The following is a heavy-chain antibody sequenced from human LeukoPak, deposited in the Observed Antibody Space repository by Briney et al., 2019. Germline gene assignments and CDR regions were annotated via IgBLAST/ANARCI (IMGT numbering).Heavy chain of an antibody. CDR1: GGSIRSYY. V-gene: IGHV4-59*08. CDR2: IYDSGTT. J-gene: IGHJ5*01. D-gene: IGHD4-23*01. Sequence: KPSETLSLTCTVSGGSIRSYYWSWIRQSPGKGLEWIGYIYDSGTTNYNPSLDSRVTISVDTSRNQFSLKLSSVTAADSAVYYCARTPAVVMYNWFDSWGQGTLVTVSS. CDR3: ARTPAVVMYNWFDS.